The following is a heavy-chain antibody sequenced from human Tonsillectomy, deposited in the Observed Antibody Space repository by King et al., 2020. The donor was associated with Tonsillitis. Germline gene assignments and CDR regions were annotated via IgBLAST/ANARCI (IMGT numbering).Heavy chain of an antibody. V-gene: IGHV3-13*01. D-gene: IGHD3-10*01. J-gene: IGHJ4*02. CDR2: IGSAGDT. Sequence: VQLVESGGGLVQPGGSLRLSCAASGFTFSSYDMHWVRQAPGRGLEWVSAIGSAGDTYYPGSVKGRFTISRDNANNFLYLQMNSLRAGDTAVYYCAREKVGQLLYDYWGQGTLVTVSS. CDR1: GFTFSSYD. CDR3: AREKVGQLLYDY.